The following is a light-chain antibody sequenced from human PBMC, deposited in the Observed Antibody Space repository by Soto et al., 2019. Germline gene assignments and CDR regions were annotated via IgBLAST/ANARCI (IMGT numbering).Light chain of an antibody. V-gene: IGLV1-44*01. J-gene: IGLJ3*02. CDR1: RSNIGSNS. Sequence: QSVLTQPPSASGTPGQRVTISCSGSRSNIGSNSINWYQQLPGTAPKVLIYSNYQRPSGVPDRFSGSKSGTSASLAISGLQSDDEAEYHCAAWDDSPNGWVFGGGTKLTVL. CDR2: SNY. CDR3: AAWDDSPNGWV.